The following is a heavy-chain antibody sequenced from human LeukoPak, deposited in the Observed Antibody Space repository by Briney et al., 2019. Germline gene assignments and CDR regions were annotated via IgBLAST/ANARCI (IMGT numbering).Heavy chain of an antibody. CDR2: INSDGSST. Sequence: GGSLRLSCAASGFTFSSYWMHWVRQAPGKGLVWVSRINSDGSSTSYADSVKGRFTISRDNAKNTVSLQLNSLRSEDTAVYYCAKDRGGSLFDNWGQGTLVTVSS. CDR3: AKDRGGSLFDN. V-gene: IGHV3-74*01. J-gene: IGHJ4*02. CDR1: GFTFSSYW. D-gene: IGHD1-26*01.